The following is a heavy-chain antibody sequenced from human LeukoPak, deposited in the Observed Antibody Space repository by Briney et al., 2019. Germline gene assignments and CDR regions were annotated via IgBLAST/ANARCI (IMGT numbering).Heavy chain of an antibody. CDR3: AESHDFWSGYAIDY. J-gene: IGHJ4*02. D-gene: IGHD3-3*01. CDR1: GFTFSSYA. CDR2: ISGSGGST. V-gene: IGHV3-23*01. Sequence: GGSLRLSCAASGFTFSSYAMSWVRQAPGKGLEWVSAISGSGGSTYYADSVKGRFTISRDNSKNTLYLQMNSLRVEDTAVYYCAESHDFWSGYAIDYWGQGTLVTVSS.